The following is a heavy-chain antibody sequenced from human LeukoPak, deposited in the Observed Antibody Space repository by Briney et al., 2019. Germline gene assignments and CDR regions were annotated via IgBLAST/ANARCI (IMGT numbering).Heavy chain of an antibody. D-gene: IGHD7-27*01. CDR3: ATYTHWVAGDV. V-gene: IGHV3-7*01. Sequence: GGSLKLSCVASGFSFSDSWMSWVRQAPGKGLEWVADIKKDGSVKEYVDSVKGRFTISRDNAKNSLYLQMDSLRAEDTAVYYCATYTHWVAGDVWGQGTTVSVSS. J-gene: IGHJ6*02. CDR1: GFSFSDSW. CDR2: IKKDGSVK.